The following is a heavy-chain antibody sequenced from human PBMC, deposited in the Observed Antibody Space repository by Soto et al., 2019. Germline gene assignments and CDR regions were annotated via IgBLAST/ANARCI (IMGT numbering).Heavy chain of an antibody. CDR2: ISAYNGNT. CDR1: GYTFTSYG. V-gene: IGHV1-18*01. D-gene: IGHD2-15*01. CDR3: ARSRVGNCSGGTCYLNAFDV. J-gene: IGHJ3*01. Sequence: ASVKVSCKASGYTFTSYGISWVRQAPGQGLEWMGWISAYNGNTNYAQKLQGRVTMTTDTSTSTVYMELRSPRSDDTAIYYCARSRVGNCSGGTCYLNAFDVWGQGTMVTVSS.